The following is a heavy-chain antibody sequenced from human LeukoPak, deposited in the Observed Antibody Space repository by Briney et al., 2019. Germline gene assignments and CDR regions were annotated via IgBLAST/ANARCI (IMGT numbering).Heavy chain of an antibody. CDR1: GYTFTSYG. CDR3: ARYGSGSYQSEPFDY. Sequence: ASVKVSCKASGYTFTSYGISWVRQAPGQGLEWMGWISAYNGNTNCAQKLQGRVTMTTDTSTSTAYMELRSLRSDDTAVYYCARYGSGSYQSEPFDYWGQGTLVTVSS. V-gene: IGHV1-18*01. D-gene: IGHD3-10*01. CDR2: ISAYNGNT. J-gene: IGHJ4*02.